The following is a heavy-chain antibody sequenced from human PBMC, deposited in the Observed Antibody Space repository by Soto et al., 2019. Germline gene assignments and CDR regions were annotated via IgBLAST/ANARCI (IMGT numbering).Heavy chain of an antibody. CDR1: GGTFSSYA. CDR2: IIPIFGTA. CDR3: ARDRYYDSSGYYQYYFDY. J-gene: IGHJ4*02. Sequence: QVQLVQSGAEVKKPGSSVKVSCKASGGTFSSYAISWVRQAPGQGLEWMGGIIPIFGTANYAQKLQGRVTITADESTSTAYMELSSLRSEDTAVYYCARDRYYDSSGYYQYYFDYWGQGTLVTVSS. D-gene: IGHD3-22*01. V-gene: IGHV1-69*01.